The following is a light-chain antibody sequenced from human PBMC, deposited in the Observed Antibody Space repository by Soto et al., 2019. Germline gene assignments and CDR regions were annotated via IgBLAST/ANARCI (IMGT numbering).Light chain of an antibody. CDR2: AAS. CDR1: QSISTY. Sequence: DIQMTQSPSSLSAYVGDRVTITCRASQSISTYLHWYQQKPGKAPKLLIYAASSLQSGVPSRFSGSGSGTDFTLTISSLQPEDFATYYCQQSYSTPITFGQGTRLEIK. CDR3: QQSYSTPIT. V-gene: IGKV1-39*01. J-gene: IGKJ5*01.